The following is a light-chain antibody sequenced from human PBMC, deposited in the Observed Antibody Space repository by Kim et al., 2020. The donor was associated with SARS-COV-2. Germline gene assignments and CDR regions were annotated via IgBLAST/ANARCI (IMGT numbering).Light chain of an antibody. CDR2: QDT. Sequence: SYELTQPPSVSVSPGQTASIPRSGYRLGEKFASWYQQMPGQSPILVIYQDTQRAPGIPERFSGSNPGDTATLTIAGTQAMDEAHYYCQTWGTSVVFGGGTKLTDL. V-gene: IGLV3-1*01. J-gene: IGLJ2*01. CDR1: RLGEKF. CDR3: QTWGTSVV.